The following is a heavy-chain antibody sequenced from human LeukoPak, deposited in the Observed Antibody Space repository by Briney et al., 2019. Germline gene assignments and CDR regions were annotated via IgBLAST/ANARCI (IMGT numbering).Heavy chain of an antibody. Sequence: GGSLRLSCAASGFTVSSNYMSWVRQAPGRGLEWVAYITSSSDVIYYADSVKGRFTISRDNAKNSLYLQMNSLRVEDTAVYYCASYGSGSYFKDPLDSWGQGTLLTVSS. CDR3: ASYGSGSYFKDPLDS. D-gene: IGHD3-10*01. CDR1: GFTVSSNY. V-gene: IGHV3-48*01. CDR2: ITSSSDVI. J-gene: IGHJ4*02.